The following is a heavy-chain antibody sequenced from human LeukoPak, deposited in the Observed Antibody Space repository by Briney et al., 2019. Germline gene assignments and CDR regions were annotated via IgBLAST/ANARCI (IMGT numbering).Heavy chain of an antibody. Sequence: PGGSLRLSCAASGFTFGSYWMSWVRQAPGKGLEWVANIKQDGSEKYYVDSVKGRFTVSRDNAKRSLYLQMNTLRAEDTAVYYCAREAVGNLWSRVYYFDYWGQGTLVTVSS. D-gene: IGHD3-3*01. CDR1: GFTFGSYW. V-gene: IGHV3-7*01. J-gene: IGHJ4*02. CDR2: IKQDGSEK. CDR3: AREAVGNLWSRVYYFDY.